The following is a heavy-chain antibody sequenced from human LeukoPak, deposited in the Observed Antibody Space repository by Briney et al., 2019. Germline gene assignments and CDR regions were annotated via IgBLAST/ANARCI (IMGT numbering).Heavy chain of an antibody. CDR3: ARGGSRVTTAGTMDV. CDR1: GIRFSSYW. Sequence: PGGSLRLSCAASGIRFSSYWMNWVRQSPGKGLEWVANIKQDGNDKYYMDSVKGRFTIPRDNANNLLYLEMNSLRAEDTAIYYCARGGSRVTTAGTMDVWGLGTTVTVFS. J-gene: IGHJ6*04. D-gene: IGHD1-14*01. CDR2: IKQDGNDK. V-gene: IGHV3-7*03.